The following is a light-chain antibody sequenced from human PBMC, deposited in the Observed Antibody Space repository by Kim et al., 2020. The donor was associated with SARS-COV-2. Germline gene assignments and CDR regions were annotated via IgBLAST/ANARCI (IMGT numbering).Light chain of an antibody. Sequence: PGERATLSCRASQSVSTNYLAWYQQKPGQAPRLLIYGASSRATGIPDRFSGSGSGTDFTFTISRLEPEDFAVYYCHQYATSPPWKFGQGTKVDIK. J-gene: IGKJ1*01. CDR2: GAS. V-gene: IGKV3-20*01. CDR3: HQYATSPPWK. CDR1: QSVSTNY.